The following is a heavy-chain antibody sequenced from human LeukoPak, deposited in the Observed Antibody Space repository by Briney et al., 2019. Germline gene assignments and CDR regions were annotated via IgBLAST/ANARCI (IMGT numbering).Heavy chain of an antibody. CDR3: AREGFEYSSSSRYFQH. Sequence: GGSLRLSCAASGFTFSSYGMHRVREAPGKGLERGAVIWYDGSNKYYADSVKGRFTISRDNSKNTLYLQMNGLRAEDTAVYYCAREGFEYSSSSRYFQHWGQGTLVTVSS. CDR2: IWYDGSNK. D-gene: IGHD6-6*01. CDR1: GFTFSSYG. J-gene: IGHJ1*01. V-gene: IGHV3-33*01.